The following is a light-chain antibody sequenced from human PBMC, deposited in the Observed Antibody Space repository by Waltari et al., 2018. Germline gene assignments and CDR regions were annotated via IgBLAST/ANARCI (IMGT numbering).Light chain of an antibody. CDR3: CSFTNSRNFDV. V-gene: IGLV2-23*02. CDR1: SGDVGSHDL. Sequence: QSALNQPASVSGSPGQSITISCTGTSGDVGSHDLVSWYQQHPGKAPKLIIYEINKRPSGVSNRFSGSKSGKTASLTISGLQAEDEADYYCCSFTNSRNFDVFGTGTKVTVL. CDR2: EIN. J-gene: IGLJ1*01.